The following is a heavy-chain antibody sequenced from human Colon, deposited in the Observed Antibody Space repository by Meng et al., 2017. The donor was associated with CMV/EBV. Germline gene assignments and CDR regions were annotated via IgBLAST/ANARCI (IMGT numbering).Heavy chain of an antibody. Sequence: GGSLRLSCAASGFTFSDHYMDWVRQAPGKGLEWVGRISNKADRETTAYAATVKGRFTISRDDSKNSLYLQMTSLKTEDTAVYFCAKVSLPGRHYGPFAYWGQGALVTVSS. V-gene: IGHV3-72*01. J-gene: IGHJ4*02. D-gene: IGHD4-17*01. CDR2: ISNKADRETT. CDR3: AKVSLPGRHYGPFAY. CDR1: GFTFSDHY.